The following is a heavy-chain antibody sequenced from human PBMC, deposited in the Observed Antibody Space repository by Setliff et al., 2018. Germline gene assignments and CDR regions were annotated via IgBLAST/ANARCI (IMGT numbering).Heavy chain of an antibody. CDR2: IYPGDSIT. CDR3: ARALYPSSFIGHNWFDP. D-gene: IGHD2-2*01. V-gene: IGHV5-51*01. CDR1: GYSFSTCW. Sequence: GESLKISCKGSGYSFSTCWIGWVRQMPGKGLEWMGIIYPGDSITRYSPSFQGQVTISVDKSINTAYLQWGSLRASDTAMYYCARALYPSSFIGHNWFDPWGQGTLVTVSS. J-gene: IGHJ5*02.